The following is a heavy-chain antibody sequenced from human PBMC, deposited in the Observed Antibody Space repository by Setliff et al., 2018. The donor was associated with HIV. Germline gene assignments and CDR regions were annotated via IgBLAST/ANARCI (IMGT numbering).Heavy chain of an antibody. CDR1: GFSLSTSGVG. V-gene: IGHV2-5*01. CDR3: AHLKMSALAITWELHY. Sequence: SGPTLVNPTQTLTLTCTFSGFSLSTSGVGVGWIRQPPGKALEWLAIIYWHGGGRYSPYLKSRLTITKDTSKNQVVLTMTNIDPVDTATYYCAHLKMSALAITWELHYWGQGTQVTVSS. CDR2: IYWHGGG. D-gene: IGHD7-27*01. J-gene: IGHJ4*02.